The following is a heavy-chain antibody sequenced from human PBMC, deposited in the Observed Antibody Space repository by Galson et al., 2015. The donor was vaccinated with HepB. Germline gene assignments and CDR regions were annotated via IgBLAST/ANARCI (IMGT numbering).Heavy chain of an antibody. CDR3: ARADYGDYVGGVGY. V-gene: IGHV3-74*01. Sequence: SLRLSCAASGFTFNSYWMHWVRQAPGKGLVWVSRINSDGSSTSYADSVKGRFTISRDNAKNTLYLQMNSLRAEDTAVYYCARADYGDYVGGVGYWGQGTLVTVSS. D-gene: IGHD4-17*01. CDR2: INSDGSST. CDR1: GFTFNSYW. J-gene: IGHJ4*02.